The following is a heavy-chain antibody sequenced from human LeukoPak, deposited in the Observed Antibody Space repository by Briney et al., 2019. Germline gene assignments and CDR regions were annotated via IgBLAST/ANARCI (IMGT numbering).Heavy chain of an antibody. Sequence: GGSLRLSCAASGFTFSSYWMSWVRQAPGKGLEWVANIKQDGGEKYYVESVMGRFTISRDNVKNSLYLQMNSLRVEDTAVYYCARARGGYDLDYWGRGILVTVSS. CDR1: GFTFSSYW. CDR2: IKQDGGEK. J-gene: IGHJ4*02. D-gene: IGHD5-12*01. CDR3: ARARGGYDLDY. V-gene: IGHV3-7*01.